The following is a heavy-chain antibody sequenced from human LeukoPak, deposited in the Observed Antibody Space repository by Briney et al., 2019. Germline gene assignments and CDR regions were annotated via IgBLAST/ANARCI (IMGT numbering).Heavy chain of an antibody. CDR3: AKGRVIYYDTTGYRPDDSFDF. J-gene: IGHJ3*01. D-gene: IGHD3-22*01. Sequence: ASVKVSCKASGYTFTSYGISWVRQAPGQGLEWMGWISTFNGHTKYTQSLRDRVTLTTDSSTSTIYMELRSLRSDDTAVYHCAKGRVIYYDTTGYRPDDSFDFWGQGTMITVSS. CDR2: ISTFNGHT. V-gene: IGHV1-18*01. CDR1: GYTFTSYG.